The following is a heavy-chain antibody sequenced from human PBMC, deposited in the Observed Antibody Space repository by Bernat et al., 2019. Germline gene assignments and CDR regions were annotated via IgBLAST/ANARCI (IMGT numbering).Heavy chain of an antibody. V-gene: IGHV3-66*01. CDR2: IYSGGST. CDR3: ARDARVYGAGRVDY. Sequence: EVQLVESGGGLVQPGGSLRLSCAASGFTVSSNYMSWVRQAPGKRLEWASVIYSGGSTYYADSVKGRFTISRDNSKNTLYLQMNSLRAEDTAVYYCARDARVYGAGRVDYWGQGTLVTVSS. CDR1: GFTVSSNY. D-gene: IGHD3-10*01. J-gene: IGHJ4*02.